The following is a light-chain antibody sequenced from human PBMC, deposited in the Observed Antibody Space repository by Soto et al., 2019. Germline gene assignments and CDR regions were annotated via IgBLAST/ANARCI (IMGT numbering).Light chain of an antibody. V-gene: IGLV2-14*03. CDR2: DVT. CDR1: SSDDGFHNF. CDR3: NSCTSANTYV. Sequence: QSALTQPASVSGSPGQSITISCTGTSSDDGFHNFVSWYQQHPGKAPKLLIYDVTNRPSGVPNRFSGSKSGNTASLTISGLQADDEADYYCNSCTSANTYVFGTGTKLTVL. J-gene: IGLJ1*01.